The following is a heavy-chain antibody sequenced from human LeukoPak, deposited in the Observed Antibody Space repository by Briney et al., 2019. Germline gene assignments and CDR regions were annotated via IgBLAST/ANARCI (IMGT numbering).Heavy chain of an antibody. V-gene: IGHV4-31*03. Sequence: SQTLSLTCTVSGGSISSGGYYWSWIRQHPGKGLEWIGYIYYSGSTYYNPSLKSRVTISVDTSKNQFSLKLSSVTAADTAVYYCARQCGGSCHTGKAFDIWGQGTMVTVSS. D-gene: IGHD2-15*01. CDR2: IYYSGST. CDR3: ARQCGGSCHTGKAFDI. J-gene: IGHJ3*02. CDR1: GGSISSGGYY.